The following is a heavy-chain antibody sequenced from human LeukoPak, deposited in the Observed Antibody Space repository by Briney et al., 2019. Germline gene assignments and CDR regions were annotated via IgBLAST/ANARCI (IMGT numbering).Heavy chain of an antibody. V-gene: IGHV1-18*01. CDR2: ISAYNGNT. CDR1: GYTFTTYG. D-gene: IGHD5-24*01. Sequence: ASVKVSCKASGYTFTTYGISWMRQAPGQGLEWMGWISAYNGNTNYAQKLQGRLTMTTDTSTSTAYMELRSLRSDDTAVYYCARQMAPPDAFDIWGQGTMVTVSS. J-gene: IGHJ3*02. CDR3: ARQMAPPDAFDI.